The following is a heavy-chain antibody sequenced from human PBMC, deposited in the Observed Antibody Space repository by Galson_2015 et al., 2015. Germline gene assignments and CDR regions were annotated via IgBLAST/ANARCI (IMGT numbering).Heavy chain of an antibody. V-gene: IGHV3-9*01. CDR1: GFTFDDYA. CDR3: AKVLTDSLDYGEAPGAFDI. D-gene: IGHD4-17*01. J-gene: IGHJ3*02. Sequence: SLRLSCAASGFTFDDYAMHWVRQAPGKGLEWVSGISWNSGSIGYADSVKGRFTISRDDAKNSLYLQMNSLRAEDTALYYCAKVLTDSLDYGEAPGAFDIWGQGTMVTVSS. CDR2: ISWNSGSI.